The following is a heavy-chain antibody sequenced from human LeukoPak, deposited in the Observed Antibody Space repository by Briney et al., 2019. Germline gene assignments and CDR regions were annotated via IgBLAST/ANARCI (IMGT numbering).Heavy chain of an antibody. CDR1: GFTFSLYS. J-gene: IGHJ5*02. Sequence: GGSLRLSCAASGFTFSLYSMRWVRQGPGKGLMWVSRLNEDGSTAAYADSVKGRFTMSRDNAKGKVLLEMRGLTVEDTAIYFCVRERIYYSDLAYKDRENFDPGGRETLVTVP. CDR3: VRERIYYSDLAYKDRENFDP. D-gene: IGHD1-26*01. V-gene: IGHV3-74*01. CDR2: LNEDGSTA.